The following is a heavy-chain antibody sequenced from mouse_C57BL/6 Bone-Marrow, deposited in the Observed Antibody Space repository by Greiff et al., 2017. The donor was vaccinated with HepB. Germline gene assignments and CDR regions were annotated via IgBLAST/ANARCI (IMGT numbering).Heavy chain of an antibody. J-gene: IGHJ1*03. V-gene: IGHV1-19*01. CDR3: ARCNYPSYWYFDV. D-gene: IGHD2-1*01. CDR2: INPYNGGT. CDR1: GYTFTDYY. Sequence: DVQLQESGPVLVKPGASVKMSCKASGYTFTDYYMNWVKQSHGKSLEWIGVINPYNGGTSYNQKFKGKATLTVDKSSSTAYMELNSLTSEDSAVYYCARCNYPSYWYFDVWGTGTTVTVSS.